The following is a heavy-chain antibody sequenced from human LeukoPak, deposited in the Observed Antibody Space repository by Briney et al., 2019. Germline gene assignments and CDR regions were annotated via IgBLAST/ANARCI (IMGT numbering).Heavy chain of an antibody. D-gene: IGHD1-26*01. V-gene: IGHV3-30-3*01. CDR3: ARAPIVGATKYYFDY. Sequence: GGSRRLSCAASGFTFSSYAMHWDRQAPGKGLEWVAVISYDGSNKYYADSVKGRFTISRDNSKNTLYLQMNSLRAEDTAVYYCARAPIVGATKYYFDYWGQGTLVTVSS. CDR2: ISYDGSNK. CDR1: GFTFSSYA. J-gene: IGHJ4*02.